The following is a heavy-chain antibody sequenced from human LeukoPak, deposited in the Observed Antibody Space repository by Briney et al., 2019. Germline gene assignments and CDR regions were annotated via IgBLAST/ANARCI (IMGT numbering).Heavy chain of an antibody. CDR3: ARDRSGSYPETYGMDD. J-gene: IGHJ6*02. CDR1: GFTFSSYS. CDR2: ISSSSTYM. D-gene: IGHD1-26*01. V-gene: IGHV3-21*01. Sequence: GGSLRLSCVASGFTFSSYSMNWVRQAPGKGLEWVSSISSSSTYMFYGDSMKGRFTISRDNAKSSLYLQMNSLRAEDTAVYYCARDRSGSYPETYGMDDWGQGTTVTVSS.